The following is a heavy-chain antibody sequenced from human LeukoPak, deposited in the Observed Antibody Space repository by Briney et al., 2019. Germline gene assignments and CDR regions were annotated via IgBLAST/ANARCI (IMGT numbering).Heavy chain of an antibody. Sequence: GGSLRLSCVASGFTFKNYAMTWVRQAPGKGLEWVGRIKSKTDGGTTDYAAPVKGRFTISRDDSRNTLYLQMNSLKTEDTAVYYCTPSIYYDSSGYYSSDFWGQGTLVTVSS. CDR3: TPSIYYDSSGYYSSDF. V-gene: IGHV3-15*01. J-gene: IGHJ4*02. CDR1: GFTFKNYA. CDR2: IKSKTDGGTT. D-gene: IGHD3-22*01.